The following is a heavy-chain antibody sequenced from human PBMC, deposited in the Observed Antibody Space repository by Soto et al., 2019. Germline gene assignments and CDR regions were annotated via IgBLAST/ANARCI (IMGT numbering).Heavy chain of an antibody. Sequence: SVKVSCKASGFTFTSSAVQWVRQARGQRLEWIGWIVVGSGNTNYAQKFQERVTITRDMSTSTAYMELSSLRSEDTAVYYCAAEVDIVATTFDYWGQGTLVTVYS. CDR3: AAEVDIVATTFDY. CDR2: IVVGSGNT. V-gene: IGHV1-58*01. J-gene: IGHJ4*02. CDR1: GFTFTSSA. D-gene: IGHD5-12*01.